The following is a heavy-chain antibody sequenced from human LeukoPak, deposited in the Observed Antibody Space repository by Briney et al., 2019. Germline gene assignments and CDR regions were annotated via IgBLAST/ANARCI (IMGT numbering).Heavy chain of an antibody. J-gene: IGHJ4*02. CDR2: INPNSGGT. CDR1: GYTFTGSY. V-gene: IGHV1-2*02. CDR3: ARVSVVAGGTFDY. D-gene: IGHD6-19*01. Sequence: ASVKVSCKASGYTFTGSYIHWVRQAPGQGLGWMGWINPNSGGTYYARKFQGRVTMTRDTSISTAYMELSRLRSDDTAVYYCARVSVVAGGTFDYWGQGTLVTVSS.